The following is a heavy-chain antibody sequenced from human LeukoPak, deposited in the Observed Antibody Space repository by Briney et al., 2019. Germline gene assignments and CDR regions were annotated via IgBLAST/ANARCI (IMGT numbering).Heavy chain of an antibody. CDR1: GGTFSSYA. J-gene: IGHJ6*03. CDR2: IIPIFGTA. CDR3: ASPPVPQAAAITPGYFYYYMDV. Sequence: ASVKVSCKASGGTFSSYAISWVRQAPGQELEWMGGIIPIFGTANFAQKFQGRVTITADKSSTTVYMELSSLRSEDTAVYYCASPPVPQAAAITPGYFYYYMDVWGKGTTVTVSS. D-gene: IGHD6-13*01. V-gene: IGHV1-69*06.